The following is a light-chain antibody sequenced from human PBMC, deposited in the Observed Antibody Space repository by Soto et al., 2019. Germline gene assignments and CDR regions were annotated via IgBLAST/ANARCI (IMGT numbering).Light chain of an antibody. J-gene: IGKJ1*01. V-gene: IGKV3-15*01. CDR2: GAS. CDR3: QQHDTWPRT. CDR1: QSVSSN. Sequence: EIVMTQSPASLSVPPGERATLSCRASQSVSSNFAWYLQKPGQAPRLLIYGASTRATAVPARFTASGSGTEFTLTISSLQSDDFGVYYCQQHDTWPRTFGQGTKVEIK.